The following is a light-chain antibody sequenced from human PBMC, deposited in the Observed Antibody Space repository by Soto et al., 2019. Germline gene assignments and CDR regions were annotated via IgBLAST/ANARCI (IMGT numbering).Light chain of an antibody. CDR2: VAS. V-gene: IGKV1-12*01. CDR3: QQVNSFPLT. Sequence: DIQMTQSPSSVSASVGDRVTITCRASQGIGSWLAWYQQKPGKAPNLLIYVASSLQSGVPSRFTGSGSGTDFTLTINSLQPEDFATYFCQQVNSFPLTFGGGTKVEIK. CDR1: QGIGSW. J-gene: IGKJ4*01.